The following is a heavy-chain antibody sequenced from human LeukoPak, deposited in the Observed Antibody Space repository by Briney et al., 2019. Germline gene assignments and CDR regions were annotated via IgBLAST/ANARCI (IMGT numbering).Heavy chain of an antibody. Sequence: SETLSLTCTVSGGSISSYYWSWIRPPPGKGLEWIGYIFYSGSTNYNPSLKSRVTISVDTSKNQFSLKLSSVTAADTAVYYCARGSIVVVPAAPYHYYYGMDVWGQGTTVTASS. V-gene: IGHV4-59*08. CDR3: ARGSIVVVPAAPYHYYYGMDV. D-gene: IGHD2-2*01. J-gene: IGHJ6*02. CDR1: GGSISSYY. CDR2: IFYSGST.